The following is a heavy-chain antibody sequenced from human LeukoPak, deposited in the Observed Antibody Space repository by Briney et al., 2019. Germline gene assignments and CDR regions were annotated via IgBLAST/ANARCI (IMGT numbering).Heavy chain of an antibody. D-gene: IGHD2-2*01. V-gene: IGHV5-51*01. Sequence: GESLKMSCKGSGYSFTNYWIGWVRQMPGKGLEWMGLIYPGDSDTKYSPSFQGQVTISADKSISTAYLQWSSLKASDTAMYYCARAPCSSTSCSYMDVWGKGTTVTISS. J-gene: IGHJ6*03. CDR1: GYSFTNYW. CDR3: ARAPCSSTSCSYMDV. CDR2: IYPGDSDT.